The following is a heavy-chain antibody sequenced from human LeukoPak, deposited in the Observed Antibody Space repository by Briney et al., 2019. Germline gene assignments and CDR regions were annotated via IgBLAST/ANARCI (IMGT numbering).Heavy chain of an antibody. J-gene: IGHJ3*02. CDR2: IFPGDSDA. CDR1: EYIFKNHW. Sequence: GESLNTSGQGAEYIFKNHWIGWAGQTPERVLEGMAIIFPGDSDARYSPSYQGRVSVSVDKSIDTVYLQLDSLRASDTAIYYCARPGVGGTYYDDAFDIWGQGKMVRVSS. CDR3: ARPGVGGTYYDDAFDI. V-gene: IGHV5-51*01. D-gene: IGHD1-26*01.